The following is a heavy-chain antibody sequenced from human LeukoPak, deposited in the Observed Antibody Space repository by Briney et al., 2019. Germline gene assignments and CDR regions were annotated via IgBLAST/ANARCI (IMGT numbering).Heavy chain of an antibody. CDR3: ARDPTAAAGYYFDY. D-gene: IGHD6-13*01. CDR2: ISSSSSYI. Sequence: GGSLRLSCAASGFTFSSYSMNWVRQAPGKGLEWVSSISSSSSYIDYADSVKGRLTISRDNAKNSLYLQMNSLRAEDTALYYCARDPTAAAGYYFDYWGQGTLVTVSS. J-gene: IGHJ4*02. CDR1: GFTFSSYS. V-gene: IGHV3-21*04.